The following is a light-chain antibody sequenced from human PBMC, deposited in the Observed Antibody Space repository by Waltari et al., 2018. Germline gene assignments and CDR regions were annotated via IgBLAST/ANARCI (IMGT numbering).Light chain of an antibody. J-gene: IGLJ2*01. CDR3: QSADNSNTYVI. V-gene: IGLV3-25*03. CDR2: KAS. Sequence: SYELTQPPSVSVSPRQTARITCSGNAFPKQHGNGYQRKPGHAPVLVIYKASGRPSGIPERFSGSSSGTTVTLTISGVQAEDEDDYYCQSADNSNTYVIFGGGTKLTVL. CDR1: AFPKQH.